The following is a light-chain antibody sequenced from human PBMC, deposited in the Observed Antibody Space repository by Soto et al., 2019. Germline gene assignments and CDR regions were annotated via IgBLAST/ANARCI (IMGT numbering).Light chain of an antibody. CDR3: QQYSTYPLT. CDR2: DAS. J-gene: IGKJ4*01. CDR1: QSISNL. Sequence: DIQTTQSPSTLSASVGDRVTITCRASQSISNLLAWYQQKPGQAPKLLIYDASKLEPGVPSRLSGGGSGTEFTLTISSLQPDDFATYYCQQYSTYPLTFGGGTKVDI. V-gene: IGKV1-5*01.